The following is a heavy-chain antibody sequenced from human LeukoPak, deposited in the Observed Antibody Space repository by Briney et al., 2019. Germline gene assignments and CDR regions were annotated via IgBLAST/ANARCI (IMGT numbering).Heavy chain of an antibody. Sequence: SVKVSCKASGGTFSSYAISWVRQAPGQGLEWMGGIIPIFGTANYAQKFQGRVTITADESTSTAYMELSSLRSEDTTVYYCAREARQSGYDPEPLDYWGQGTLVTVSS. CDR2: IIPIFGTA. V-gene: IGHV1-69*13. D-gene: IGHD3-3*01. CDR3: AREARQSGYDPEPLDY. CDR1: GGTFSSYA. J-gene: IGHJ4*02.